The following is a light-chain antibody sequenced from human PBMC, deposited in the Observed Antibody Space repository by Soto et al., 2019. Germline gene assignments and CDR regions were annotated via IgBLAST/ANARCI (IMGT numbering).Light chain of an antibody. CDR1: QGISTY. CDR3: QQLNNYPWT. Sequence: DIQLTQSPSFLSASVGDRVTITCRASQGISTYLAWYQQKPGTVPKLLIYAASNLQSGVPSRFSGSGSGTEFTLTISSLQPEDFATYYCQQLNNYPWTFGQGTKVEIK. J-gene: IGKJ1*01. V-gene: IGKV1-9*01. CDR2: AAS.